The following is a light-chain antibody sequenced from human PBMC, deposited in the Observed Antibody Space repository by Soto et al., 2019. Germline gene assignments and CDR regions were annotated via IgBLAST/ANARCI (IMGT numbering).Light chain of an antibody. J-gene: IGLJ2*01. CDR3: CSYSESNTVV. Sequence: QSALTQPASVPGSPGQSITISCTGTSSDVGTYNLVSWYQQHPGKAPKLMIYEGIKRPSGVSIRFSGSKSGNTASLTISGLQAEDEAAYYCCSYSESNTVVFGGGTKVTVL. V-gene: IGLV2-23*01. CDR1: SSDVGTYNL. CDR2: EGI.